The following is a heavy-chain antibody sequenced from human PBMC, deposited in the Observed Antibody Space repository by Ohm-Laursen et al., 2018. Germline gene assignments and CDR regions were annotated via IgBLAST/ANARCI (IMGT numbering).Heavy chain of an antibody. CDR3: AKSGSTRDFDY. J-gene: IGHJ4*02. D-gene: IGHD2-2*01. Sequence: GSLRLSCAASGFTLRGHYMDWVRQAPGKGLEWVGRTRNKANSYTTEYAASVKGRFTISRDDSKNSMYLQMNSLKTEDTAVYYCAKSGSTRDFDYWGQGTLVTVSS. V-gene: IGHV3-72*01. CDR2: TRNKANSYTT. CDR1: GFTLRGHY.